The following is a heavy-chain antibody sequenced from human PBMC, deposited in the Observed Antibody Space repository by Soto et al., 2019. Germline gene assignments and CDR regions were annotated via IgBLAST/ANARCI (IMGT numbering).Heavy chain of an antibody. J-gene: IGHJ4*02. CDR1: GGTFSSYA. CDR3: ARDQSNCNRYYFAY. Sequence: SCKASGGTFSSYAISWVRQAPGKGLEWVAVIWYDGSNKYYADSVKGRFTISRDNSKNTLYLQMNSLRAEDTAVYYCARDQSNCNRYYFAYWGQGTLVPVSS. V-gene: IGHV3-33*01. D-gene: IGHD1-1*01. CDR2: IWYDGSNK.